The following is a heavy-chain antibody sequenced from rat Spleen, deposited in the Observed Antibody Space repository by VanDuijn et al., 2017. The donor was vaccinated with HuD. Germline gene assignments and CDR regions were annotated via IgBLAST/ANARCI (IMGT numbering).Heavy chain of an antibody. CDR1: GYSITSSYR. V-gene: IGHV3-3*01. Sequence: EVQLQESGPGLVKPSQSLSLTCSVTGYSITSSYRWNWIRKFPGNKMEWIGHLTSSGRTSYNPSLKSRISITRDTSKNQFFLQVNSVTTEDTATYYCARGAYDYSSYGGIDWFAYWGQGTLVTVSS. J-gene: IGHJ3*01. CDR2: LTSSGRT. CDR3: ARGAYDYSSYGGIDWFAY. D-gene: IGHD1-2*01.